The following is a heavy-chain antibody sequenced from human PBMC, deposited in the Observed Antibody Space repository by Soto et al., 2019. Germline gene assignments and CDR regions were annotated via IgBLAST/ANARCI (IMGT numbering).Heavy chain of an antibody. CDR1: GYTFTSYY. D-gene: IGHD2-8*01. V-gene: IGHV1-2*02. CDR2: ISACSGDT. Sequence: ASVKVSCRASGYTFTSYYMHWVRQAPGQGLEGMGWISACSGDTNYAQKFQGRVTMTIDTSTGTAYMELSNLTSDDTAIYYCAKNGQPPYYYYGLDVWGQGTKVTVSS. CDR3: AKNGQPPYYYYGLDV. J-gene: IGHJ6*02.